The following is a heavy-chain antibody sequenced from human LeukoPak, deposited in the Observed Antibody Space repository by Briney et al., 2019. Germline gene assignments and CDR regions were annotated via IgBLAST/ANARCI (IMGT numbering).Heavy chain of an antibody. V-gene: IGHV4-59*11. CDR1: GGSIGSHY. CDR3: ARMRDWFDP. J-gene: IGHJ5*02. CDR2: IYYSGST. Sequence: SETLSLTCTVSGGSIGSHYWSWIRQPPGKGLEWIGYIYYSGSTNYNPSLKSRVTMSVGTSKNHFSLKLSSVTAADTAVYYCARMRDWFDPWGQGTLVTVSS.